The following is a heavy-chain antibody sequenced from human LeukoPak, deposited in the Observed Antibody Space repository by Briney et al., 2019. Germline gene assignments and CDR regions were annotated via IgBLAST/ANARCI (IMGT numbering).Heavy chain of an antibody. CDR2: ISYDGSNK. Sequence: PGGSLRLSCAASGFTFSSYGMHWVRQAPGKGLEWVAVISYDGSNKYYADSVKGRFTISRGNSKNTLYLQMNSLRAEDTAVYYCAKAVRIAVAGKHYYYYMDVWGKGTTVTVSS. CDR1: GFTFSSYG. J-gene: IGHJ6*03. D-gene: IGHD6-19*01. V-gene: IGHV3-30*18. CDR3: AKAVRIAVAGKHYYYYMDV.